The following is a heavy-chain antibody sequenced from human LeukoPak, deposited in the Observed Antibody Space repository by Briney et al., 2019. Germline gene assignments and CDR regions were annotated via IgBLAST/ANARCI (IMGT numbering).Heavy chain of an antibody. CDR3: ARVVVVPAASDYYYYYGMDV. J-gene: IGHJ6*02. D-gene: IGHD2-2*01. V-gene: IGHV1-69*04. Sequence: KVSCKAXGGTFSXXAISWVRQAPGQGLEWMGRIIPILGIANYAQKFQGRVTITADKSTSTAYMELSSLRSEDTAVYYCARVVVVPAASDYYYYYGMDVWAKGPRTPSP. CDR1: GGTFSXXA. CDR2: IIPILGIA.